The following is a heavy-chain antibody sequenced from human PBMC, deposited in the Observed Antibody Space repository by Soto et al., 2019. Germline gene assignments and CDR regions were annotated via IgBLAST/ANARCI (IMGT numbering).Heavy chain of an antibody. CDR3: ERKLMRGWNPRGAFDL. D-gene: IGHD1-1*01. J-gene: IGHJ3*01. CDR2: IYYTGST. Sequence: SETLSLTCTVSGGSISNNQYYWGWIRQPPGKGLEWIGSIYYTGSTYYNPSLKSRVTISVDTSKNQFSLKLSSVTAAETAVYHCERKLMRGWNPRGAFDLCGQGTMVTVSS. V-gene: IGHV4-39*01. CDR1: GGSISNNQYY.